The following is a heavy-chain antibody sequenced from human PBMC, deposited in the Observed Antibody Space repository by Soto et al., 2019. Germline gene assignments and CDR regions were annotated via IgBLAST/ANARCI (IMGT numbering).Heavy chain of an antibody. J-gene: IGHJ4*01. D-gene: IGHD6-6*01. V-gene: IGHV1-18*01. Sequence: QVQLVQSGAEVKKPGASVKVSCKASGYTFTNYGINWVRQAPGQGLEWLGWVSAYNGERRYAQRVQARVIMNTDTSTTTAYMELRSLRSDDTAVYYCSRGTSIPASGDYWGQGTRVTVSS. CDR3: SRGTSIPASGDY. CDR2: VSAYNGER. CDR1: GYTFTNYG.